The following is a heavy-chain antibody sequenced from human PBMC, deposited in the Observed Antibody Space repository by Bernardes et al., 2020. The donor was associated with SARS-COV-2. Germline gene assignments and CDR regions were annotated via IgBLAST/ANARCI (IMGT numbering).Heavy chain of an antibody. V-gene: IGHV3-72*01. CDR1: GFKARDHY. J-gene: IGHJ6*02. CDR3: TRGDSVLGYYRGMDV. D-gene: IGHD2-15*01. CDR2: SRNKPNSSTT. Sequence: GSLRLSCTASGFKARDHYIDLLRQAPGKGLDWVGRSRNKPNSSTTEYAASVKGRFSISRDDSKSIAYLQMSSLKTEDTALYYCTRGDSVLGYYRGMDVWGQGTTVTVSS.